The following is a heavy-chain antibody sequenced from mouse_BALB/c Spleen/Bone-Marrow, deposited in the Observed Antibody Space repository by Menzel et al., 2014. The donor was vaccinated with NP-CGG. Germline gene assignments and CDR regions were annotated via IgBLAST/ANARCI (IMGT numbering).Heavy chain of an antibody. CDR3: ARQNYGFAY. V-gene: IGHV4-2*02. CDR2: INPGSSTI. CDR1: GFDFSRYW. D-gene: IGHD1-1*02. J-gene: IGHJ3*01. Sequence: EVHLVESGGGLVQPGGSLNLSCAASGFDFSRYWMSWARQAPGKGQEWIGEINPGSSTINYTPSLKDKFIISRDNAKNTLYLQMSKVRSEDTALYYCARQNYGFAYWGQGTLVTVSA.